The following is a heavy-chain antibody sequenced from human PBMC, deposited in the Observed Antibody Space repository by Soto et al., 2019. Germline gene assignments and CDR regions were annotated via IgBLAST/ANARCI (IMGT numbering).Heavy chain of an antibody. Sequence: GASVKVSCKASGYTSTSYAMHWVRQAPGQRLEWMGWINAGNGNTKYSQKFQGRVTITRDTSASTAYMELSSLRSEDTAVYYCAISSGWYYVSYWGQGTLVTVSS. J-gene: IGHJ4*02. V-gene: IGHV1-3*01. CDR3: AISSGWYYVSY. CDR2: INAGNGNT. D-gene: IGHD6-19*01. CDR1: GYTSTSYA.